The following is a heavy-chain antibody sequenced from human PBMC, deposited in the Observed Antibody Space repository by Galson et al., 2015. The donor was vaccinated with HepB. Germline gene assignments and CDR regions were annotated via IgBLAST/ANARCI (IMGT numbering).Heavy chain of an antibody. J-gene: IGHJ5*02. D-gene: IGHD2-2*01. CDR2: ISAYNGNT. Sequence: SVKVSCKASGYTFTSYGISWVRQAPGQGLEWMGWISAYNGNTNYAQKLQGRVTMTTDTSTSTAYMELRSLRSDDTAVYYCARDWWCSSTSCRSRNNWFDPWGQGTLVTVSS. CDR1: GYTFTSYG. V-gene: IGHV1-18*01. CDR3: ARDWWCSSTSCRSRNNWFDP.